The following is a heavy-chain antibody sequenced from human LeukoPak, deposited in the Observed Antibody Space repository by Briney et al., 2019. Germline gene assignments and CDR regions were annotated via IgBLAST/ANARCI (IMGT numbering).Heavy chain of an antibody. CDR2: IYYSGST. V-gene: IGHV4-30-4*01. CDR1: GGSISSGDYY. J-gene: IGHJ4*02. CDR3: ARHSGRTSNRLFDY. Sequence: PSETLSLTCTVSGGSISSGDYYWSWIRQPPGKGLEWIGYIYYSGSTYYNPSLKSRVTISVDTSKNQFSLKLSSVTAADTAVYYFARHSGRTSNRLFDYWGQGTLVTVSS. D-gene: IGHD2-2*01.